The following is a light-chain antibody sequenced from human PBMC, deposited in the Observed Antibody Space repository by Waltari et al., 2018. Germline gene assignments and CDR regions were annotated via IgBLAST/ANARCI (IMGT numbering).Light chain of an antibody. CDR1: QSIVKY. Sequence: EIMSTQSPGTLSLSPADRATRSCKASQSIVKYLAWYQQKPGQAPRLLIYHTSIRATGIPDRFSGSGSETDFSLTISRLEPEDFAVYYCQHYVRLPATFGQGTNVEIK. CDR2: HTS. J-gene: IGKJ1*01. V-gene: IGKV3-20*01. CDR3: QHYVRLPAT.